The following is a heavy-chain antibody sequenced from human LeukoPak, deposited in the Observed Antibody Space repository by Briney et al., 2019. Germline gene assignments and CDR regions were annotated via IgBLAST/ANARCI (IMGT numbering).Heavy chain of an antibody. Sequence: PGGSLRLSCAASGYKFDDYGMSWVRHAPGKGLEWVSGITWRGGSTAYADSVKGRFTISRDNTEDSLYLQMNSLRVEDTAFYYCARGGYCSGGTCYTIDAWGQGILVTVSS. CDR3: ARGGYCSGGTCYTIDA. CDR2: ITWRGGST. J-gene: IGHJ5*02. D-gene: IGHD2-15*01. V-gene: IGHV3-20*04. CDR1: GYKFDDYG.